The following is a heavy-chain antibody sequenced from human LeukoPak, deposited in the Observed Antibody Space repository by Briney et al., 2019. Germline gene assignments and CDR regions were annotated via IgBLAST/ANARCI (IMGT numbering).Heavy chain of an antibody. D-gene: IGHD6-19*01. CDR1: GFTFSSYW. V-gene: IGHV3-7*01. CDR3: ARDESGGWYDAFDI. J-gene: IGHJ3*02. CDR2: IKQDGSEK. Sequence: GGSLRLSCAASGFTFSSYWMSWVRQAPGKGLEWVANIKQDGSEKYYVDSVKGRFTISRDNAKNSLYLQMSSLRAEDAAVYYCARDESGGWYDAFDIWGQGTMVTVSS.